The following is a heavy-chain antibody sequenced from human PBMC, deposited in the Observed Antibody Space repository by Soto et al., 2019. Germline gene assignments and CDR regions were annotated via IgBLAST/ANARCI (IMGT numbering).Heavy chain of an antibody. J-gene: IGHJ4*02. D-gene: IGHD3-22*01. CDR2: ISSGGTNK. CDR3: ARRALKADSFYSTIDY. V-gene: IGHV3-23*01. CDR1: GFTFSTYA. Sequence: GGSLRLSCAASGFTFSTYATSWVRQAPGRGLEWVSAISSGGTNKYYADSGKGRFTISRDNSKDTLYLQMTSLRAEDTAVYYCARRALKADSFYSTIDYWGQGTLVTVSS.